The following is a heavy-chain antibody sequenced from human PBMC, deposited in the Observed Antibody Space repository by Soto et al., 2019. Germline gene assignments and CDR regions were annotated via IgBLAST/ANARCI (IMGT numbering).Heavy chain of an antibody. Sequence: SETLPLTCTVSGGSISSGGYCWSWIRKHPGKGLEWIGYIYYSGSTYYNPSLKSRVTISVDTSKNQFSLKLSSVTAADTAVYYCARVATYYDFWSGYQDAFDIWGQGTMVTVSS. D-gene: IGHD3-3*01. CDR2: IYYSGST. J-gene: IGHJ3*02. CDR1: GGSISSGGYC. CDR3: ARVATYYDFWSGYQDAFDI. V-gene: IGHV4-31*03.